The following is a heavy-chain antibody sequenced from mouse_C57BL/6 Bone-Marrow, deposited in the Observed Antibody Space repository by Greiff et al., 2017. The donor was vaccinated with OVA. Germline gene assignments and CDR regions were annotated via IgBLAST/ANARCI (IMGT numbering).Heavy chain of an antibody. D-gene: IGHD1-1*01. CDR2: IYWDDDK. CDR1: GFSLSTSGMG. V-gene: IGHV8-12*01. Sequence: QVQLKESGPGILQSSQTLSLTCSFSGFSLSTSGMGVSWIRQPSGKGLEWLAHIYWDDDKRYNPSLKSRLTISKDTSRNQVFLTITSVKTADTATYDCARDYYGPSWGAYWGQGTLVTVSA. J-gene: IGHJ3*01. CDR3: ARDYYGPSWGAY.